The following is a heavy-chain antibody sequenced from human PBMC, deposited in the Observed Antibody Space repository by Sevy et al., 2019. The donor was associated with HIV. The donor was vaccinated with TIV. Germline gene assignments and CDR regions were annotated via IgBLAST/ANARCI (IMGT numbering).Heavy chain of an antibody. D-gene: IGHD3-3*01. Sequence: GESLKISCAASGFTFSSYAMHWVRQAPGKGLEWVAVISYDGSNKYYADSVKGRFTISRDNSKNTLYLQMNSLRAEDTAVYYCARPKYYDFWSGYYPGSGWFDPWGQGTLVTVSS. CDR2: ISYDGSNK. CDR3: ARPKYYDFWSGYYPGSGWFDP. J-gene: IGHJ5*02. CDR1: GFTFSSYA. V-gene: IGHV3-30*04.